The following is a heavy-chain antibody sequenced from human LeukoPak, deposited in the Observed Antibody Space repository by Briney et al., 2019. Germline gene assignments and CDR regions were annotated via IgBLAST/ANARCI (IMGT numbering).Heavy chain of an antibody. D-gene: IGHD2-2*01. CDR1: GFTVSPNY. Sequence: PGGSLRLSCAASGFTVSPNYMSWVRLAPGKGLEWVSLLHSDGATYYAESVKGRFTISTDNPKNILYLQMNSLRVEDTAVYYCAGRRKEAAAYDHWGQGTLVTVSS. CDR3: AGRRKEAAAYDH. CDR2: LHSDGAT. V-gene: IGHV3-66*01. J-gene: IGHJ4*02.